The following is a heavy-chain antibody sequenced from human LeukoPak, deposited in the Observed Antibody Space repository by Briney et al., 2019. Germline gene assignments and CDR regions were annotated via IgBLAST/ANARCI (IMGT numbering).Heavy chain of an antibody. CDR3: ARGAPPAPDY. V-gene: IGHV4-34*01. CDR2: INHSGST. J-gene: IGHJ4*02. CDR1: GGSFSGYY. Sequence: SETLSLTCAVYGGSFSGYYWSWIRQPPGKGLEWIGEINHSGSTNYNPSLKSRVTISVDTSKNQFPLKLSSVTAADTAVYYCARGAPPAPDYWGQGTLVTVSS.